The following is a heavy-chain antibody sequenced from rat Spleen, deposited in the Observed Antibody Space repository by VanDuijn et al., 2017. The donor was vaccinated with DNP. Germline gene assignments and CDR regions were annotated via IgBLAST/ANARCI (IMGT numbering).Heavy chain of an antibody. CDR1: GFTISNYG. CDR2: INTDGDNT. D-gene: IGHD1-2*01. J-gene: IGHJ2*01. CDR3: ASWAPIAPLSTSNY. Sequence: EVQLVESGGGLVQPGRSLKLSCTASGFTISNYGTAWVRQAPGKGLEWVASINTDGDNTYYPDSVKGRFTISRDNAENTVYLQMSSLRSGDTATYYCASWAPIAPLSTSNYWGQGVMVTVSS. V-gene: IGHV5S13*01.